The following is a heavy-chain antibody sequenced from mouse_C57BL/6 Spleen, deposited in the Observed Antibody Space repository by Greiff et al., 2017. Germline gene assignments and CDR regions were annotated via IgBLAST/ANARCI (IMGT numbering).Heavy chain of an antibody. CDR3: ARHYYGSSPSFDY. Sequence: VQLQQSGPELVKPGASVKISCKASGYTFTDYYMNWVKQSHGKSLEWIGDINPNNGGTSYNQKFKGKATLTVDKSSSTAYMELRSLTSEDSAVYYCARHYYGSSPSFDYWGQGTTLTVSS. J-gene: IGHJ2*01. V-gene: IGHV1-26*01. CDR2: INPNNGGT. D-gene: IGHD1-1*01. CDR1: GYTFTDYY.